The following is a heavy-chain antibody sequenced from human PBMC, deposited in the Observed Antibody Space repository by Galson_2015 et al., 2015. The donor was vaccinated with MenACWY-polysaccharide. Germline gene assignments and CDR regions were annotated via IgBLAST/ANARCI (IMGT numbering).Heavy chain of an antibody. CDR3: TRSYCSRATCYAPEHPGFDF. J-gene: IGHJ4*02. CDR2: ISYDGSNK. Sequence: SLRLSCAASGFTFSSYAMHWVRQAPGKGLEWVAVISYDGSNKYFADSVKGRFTISRDNSKNSIYLQMSSLRAEDTAVYYCTRSYCSRATCYAPEHPGFDFWGQGTLVTVSS. D-gene: IGHD2-2*01. CDR1: GFTFSSYA. V-gene: IGHV3-30-3*01.